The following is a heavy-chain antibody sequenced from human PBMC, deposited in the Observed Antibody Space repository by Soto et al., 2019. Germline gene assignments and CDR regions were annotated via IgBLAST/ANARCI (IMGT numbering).Heavy chain of an antibody. CDR2: ISSSSSTI. J-gene: IGHJ1*01. V-gene: IGHV3-48*01. CDR3: AREWSLSVAVPGY. Sequence: GGSLRLSCAASGFTFSSYSMNWVRQAPGKGLEWVSYISSSSSTIYYADSVKGRFTISRDNAKNSLYLQMNSLRAEDTAVYYFAREWSLSVAVPGYCGQGTLVTVSS. D-gene: IGHD6-19*01. CDR1: GFTFSSYS.